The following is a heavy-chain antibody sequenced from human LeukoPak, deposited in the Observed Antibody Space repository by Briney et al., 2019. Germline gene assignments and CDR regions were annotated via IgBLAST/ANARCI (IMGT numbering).Heavy chain of an antibody. CDR2: IRNKANGYTT. CDR1: GFIFSDHY. Sequence: PGGSLRLSCAASGFIFSDHYMDWVRQAPGKRLEWVGRIRNKANGYTTEYAASVKGRFTISRDDSKNSLYLQMDSLKTEDTAVYYCARTYSSSWYSTYFDYWGQGTLVTVSS. CDR3: ARTYSSSWYSTYFDY. J-gene: IGHJ4*02. D-gene: IGHD6-13*01. V-gene: IGHV3-72*01.